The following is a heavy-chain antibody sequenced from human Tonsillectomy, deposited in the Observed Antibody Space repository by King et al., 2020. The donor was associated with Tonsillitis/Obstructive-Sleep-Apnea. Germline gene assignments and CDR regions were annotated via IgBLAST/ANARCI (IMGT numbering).Heavy chain of an antibody. CDR3: ARRHSVTVVPFDY. V-gene: IGHV4-34*01. Sequence: VQLQQWGAGLLKPSENLSLTCAVYGESFSGHYWSWIRQPPGKGLEWIGEINHSGSTNYNPSLKSRVTISVDTSKNKFSLNLSSVTAADTAVYYCARRHSVTVVPFDYWGQGTLVTVSS. CDR2: INHSGST. D-gene: IGHD1-20*01. J-gene: IGHJ4*02. CDR1: GESFSGHY.